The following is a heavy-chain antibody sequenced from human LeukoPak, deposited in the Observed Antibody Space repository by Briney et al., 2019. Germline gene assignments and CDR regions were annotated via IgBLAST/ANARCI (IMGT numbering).Heavy chain of an antibody. D-gene: IGHD1-26*01. CDR3: ARPHSGSYPLGAFDI. J-gene: IGHJ3*02. CDR2: IYPGDPDT. CDR1: GYSFTSYW. V-gene: IGHV5-51*01. Sequence: GESLKISCKGSGYSFTSYWIGWVRQMPGKGLEWMGIIYPGDPDTRYSPSFQGQVTISADKSISTAYLQWSSLKASDTAMYYCARPHSGSYPLGAFDIWGQGTMVTVSS.